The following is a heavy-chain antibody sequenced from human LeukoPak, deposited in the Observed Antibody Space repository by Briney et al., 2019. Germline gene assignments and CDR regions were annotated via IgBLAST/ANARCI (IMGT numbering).Heavy chain of an antibody. CDR1: GDSVSSSSAA. V-gene: IGHV6-1*01. CDR3: ARGGYYGDYFDY. J-gene: IGHJ4*02. D-gene: IGHD4-17*01. Sequence: SQTLSLTCAISGDSVSSSSAAWNWIRQSPSRGLEWLGRTYYRSKWYNDYAVSVKSRIIINPDISKNQFSLQLNSVTPEDTAVYYCARGGYYGDYFDYWGQGTLVTVSS. CDR2: TYYRSKWYN.